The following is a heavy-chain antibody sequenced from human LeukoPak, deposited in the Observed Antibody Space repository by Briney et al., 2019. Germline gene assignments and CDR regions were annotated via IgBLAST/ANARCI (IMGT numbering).Heavy chain of an antibody. V-gene: IGHV3-7*05. D-gene: IGHD2-21*01. Sequence: TGGSLRVSCAASGFTFSNNWMSWVRQAPGKGLEWVANIKQDGSEEYYVDSVKGRFTISRDNAKNSLYLQMNSLRAEDTAVYYCARRLWFKDYYFDVWGRGTLVTVSS. J-gene: IGHJ2*01. CDR3: ARRLWFKDYYFDV. CDR2: IKQDGSEE. CDR1: GFTFSNNW.